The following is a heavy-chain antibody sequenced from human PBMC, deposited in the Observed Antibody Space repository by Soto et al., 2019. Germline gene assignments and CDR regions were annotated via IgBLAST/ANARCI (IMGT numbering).Heavy chain of an antibody. CDR2: INTFNGNA. CDR3: ARDLWYGAEKEDY. J-gene: IGHJ4*02. D-gene: IGHD3-10*01. V-gene: IGHV1-18*01. CDR1: GYTFSSFG. Sequence: QVQLVQSGAEVKKPGASVRLSCKTSGYTFSSFGVSWVRQAPGQGLEWMGWINTFNGNANTAQKFQGRVSMPMDTSTTTVYMDLTSLTSDDTAVYYCARDLWYGAEKEDYWGQGTLVTVS.